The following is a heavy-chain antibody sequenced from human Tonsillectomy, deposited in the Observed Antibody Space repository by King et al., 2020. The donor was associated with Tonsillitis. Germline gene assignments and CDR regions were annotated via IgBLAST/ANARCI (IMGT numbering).Heavy chain of an antibody. CDR2: ITWNSGNE. CDR3: AKGMYQQLEPRDAFDI. Sequence: VQLVESGGGLVQPGRSLRLSCAASGLTFDDYAMNWVRQAPGKGLEWVSGITWNSGNEAYADSVKGRFSISRDNAKISLYLQMNSLRAEDTALYYCAKGMYQQLEPRDAFDIWGQGTKVTVSS. CDR1: GLTFDDYA. J-gene: IGHJ3*02. D-gene: IGHD2-2*01. V-gene: IGHV3-9*01.